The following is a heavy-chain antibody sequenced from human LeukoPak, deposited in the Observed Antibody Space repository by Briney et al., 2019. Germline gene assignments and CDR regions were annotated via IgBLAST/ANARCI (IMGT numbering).Heavy chain of an antibody. CDR1: GYTFTSYD. CDR2: MNPNSGNT. V-gene: IGHV1-8*01. J-gene: IGHJ6*03. D-gene: IGHD1-26*01. Sequence: ASVKVSCKASGYTFTSYDINWVRQATGQGLEWMGWMNPNSGNTGYAQKVQGRVTMTRNTSISTAYMELSGLRSEDTAVYYCAITCPGSYYYYYYMDVWGKGTTVTVSS. CDR3: AITCPGSYYYYYYMDV.